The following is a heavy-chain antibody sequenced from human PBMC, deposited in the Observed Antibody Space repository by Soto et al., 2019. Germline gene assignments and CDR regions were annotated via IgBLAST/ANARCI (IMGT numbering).Heavy chain of an antibody. CDR2: IYYSGST. J-gene: IGHJ6*02. D-gene: IGHD3-16*01. CDR3: ARDNLITYIGGMDV. CDR1: GDCVNSDNYY. V-gene: IGHV4-61*01. Sequence: PSETLSLTCTVSGDCVNSDNYYWSWIRQPPGKGLEGIGYIYYSGSTNYNSSLKTRVTISIDTSKNQFSLKLSSVTAADTAIYYCARDNLITYIGGMDVWSQGTTVTVSS.